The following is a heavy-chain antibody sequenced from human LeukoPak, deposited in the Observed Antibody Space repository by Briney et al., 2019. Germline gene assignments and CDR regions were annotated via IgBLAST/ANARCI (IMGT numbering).Heavy chain of an antibody. J-gene: IGHJ4*02. CDR2: FDPEDGET. CDR3: ASQQRAIAVAGTMSADY. Sequence: GASVKVSCKVSGYTLTELSMHWVRQAPGKGLEWMGGFDPEDGETIYAQKFQGRVTMAEDTSTDTAYMELSSLRSEDTAVYYCASQQRAIAVAGTMSADYWGQGTLVTVSS. V-gene: IGHV1-24*01. D-gene: IGHD6-19*01. CDR1: GYTLTELS.